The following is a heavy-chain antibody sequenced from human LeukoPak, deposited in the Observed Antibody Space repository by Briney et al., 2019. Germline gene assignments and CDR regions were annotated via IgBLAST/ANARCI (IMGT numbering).Heavy chain of an antibody. Sequence: PGGSLRLSCAASGFTVSSNYMSWVRQAPGKGLEWVSVIYSGGSTYYADSVKGRFTISRDNSKNTLYLQMNSLRAEDTAVYYCARVAVGPMPYHAFDIWGQGTMVSVSS. CDR3: ARVAVGPMPYHAFDI. J-gene: IGHJ3*02. V-gene: IGHV3-66*01. CDR1: GFTVSSNY. D-gene: IGHD2-2*01. CDR2: IYSGGST.